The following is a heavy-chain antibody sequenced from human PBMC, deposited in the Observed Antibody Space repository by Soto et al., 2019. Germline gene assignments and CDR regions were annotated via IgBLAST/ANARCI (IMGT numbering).Heavy chain of an antibody. CDR3: AKDVDYGGNTWGH. D-gene: IGHD4-17*01. CDR1: GVTFSNSD. J-gene: IGHJ4*02. Sequence: GGSLRLSCVVSGVTFSNSDMQWVRQAPGKGLEWVAMISADANSEDYAASVKGRFTVSRENSKNTLYLQMDSLRVEDTAIYYCAKDVDYGGNTWGHWGQGALVTVSS. CDR2: ISADANSE. V-gene: IGHV3-30*18.